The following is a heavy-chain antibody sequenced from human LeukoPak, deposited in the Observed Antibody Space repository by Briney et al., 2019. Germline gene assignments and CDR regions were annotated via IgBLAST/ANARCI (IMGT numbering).Heavy chain of an antibody. Sequence: SETLSLTCAVSGGSLNSNDWWSWVRQPPGKGLEWIGEIYHSGSANYNPSLKSRVTISVDKTKNQFSLKLSSVTAADTAVYYCANKRNTAPYYFDYWGQGTLVTVSS. V-gene: IGHV4-4*02. D-gene: IGHD5-18*01. CDR3: ANKRNTAPYYFDY. CDR1: GGSLNSNDW. CDR2: IYHSGSA. J-gene: IGHJ4*02.